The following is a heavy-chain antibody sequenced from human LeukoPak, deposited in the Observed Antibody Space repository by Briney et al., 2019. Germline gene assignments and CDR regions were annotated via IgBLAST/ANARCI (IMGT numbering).Heavy chain of an antibody. V-gene: IGHV3-23*01. CDR2: ISGSGSTT. CDR1: GFTFSNYA. J-gene: IGHJ4*02. D-gene: IGHD6-13*01. CDR3: AKIGGYSSTWYFDT. Sequence: TGGSLRLSCAASGFTFSNYAMSWVRQAPGKGLEWVSAISGSGSTTDYADSVKGRFTISRDNSKNTLDLQMNSLRAEDTAEYYCAKIGGYSSTWYFDTWGQGTLVTVSS.